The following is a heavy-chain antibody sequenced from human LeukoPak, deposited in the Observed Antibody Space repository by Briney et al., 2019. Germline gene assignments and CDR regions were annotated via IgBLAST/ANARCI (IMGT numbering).Heavy chain of an antibody. CDR3: ARHSRVIVGAICAFDF. Sequence: PSETLSLTCDVFGSSIYSDYYWAWIRQPPGKGLEWIGSIHHSGTIYYNPSLRSRVSISVGTPENHFSLKLNSVTAADTAPYHCARHSRVIVGAICAFDFWGQGTKVTVSS. D-gene: IGHD1-26*01. V-gene: IGHV4-38-2*01. J-gene: IGHJ3*01. CDR2: IHHSGTI. CDR1: GSSIYSDYY.